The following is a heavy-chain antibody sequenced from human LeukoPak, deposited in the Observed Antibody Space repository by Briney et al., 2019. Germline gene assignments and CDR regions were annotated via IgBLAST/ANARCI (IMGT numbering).Heavy chain of an antibody. CDR2: IYYSGST. CDR1: GGSISSGGYY. J-gene: IGHJ4*02. V-gene: IGHV4-31*03. CDR3: ARVGYSYGLGYFDY. Sequence: SETLSLTCTVSGGSISSGGYYWSWIRQHPGKGLEWIGYIYYSGSTYYNPSLKSRVTISVDTSKNQFSLMLSSVTAADTAVYYCARVGYSYGLGYFDYWGQGTLVTVSS. D-gene: IGHD5-18*01.